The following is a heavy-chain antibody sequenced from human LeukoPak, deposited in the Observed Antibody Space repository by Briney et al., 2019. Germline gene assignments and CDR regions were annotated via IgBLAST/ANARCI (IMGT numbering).Heavy chain of an antibody. J-gene: IGHJ4*02. Sequence: GGSLRLSCAASGFTFSSYGMHWVRQAPGKGLEWVAVIWYDGSNKYYADSVKGRFTISRDNSKNTLYLQMNSLRAEDTAVYYCARGRFGDLLLYYFDYWGQGTLVSVSS. CDR3: ARGRFGDLLLYYFDY. CDR1: GFTFSSYG. V-gene: IGHV3-33*01. D-gene: IGHD3-10*01. CDR2: IWYDGSNK.